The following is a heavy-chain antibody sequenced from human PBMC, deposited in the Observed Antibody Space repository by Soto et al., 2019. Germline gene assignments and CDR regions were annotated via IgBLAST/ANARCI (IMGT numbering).Heavy chain of an antibody. D-gene: IGHD3-3*01. CDR2: ISYDGGNK. CDR1: GFTFSSYA. V-gene: IGHV3-30-3*01. Sequence: GGSLRLSCAASGFTFSSYAMHWVRQAPGKGLDWVAVISYDGGNKYYADSVEGRFTISRDNSKNTLYLQMNSLRAEDTAVYYCAREGADFWSGPIRDYGMDVWGQGTTVTVSS. J-gene: IGHJ6*02. CDR3: AREGADFWSGPIRDYGMDV.